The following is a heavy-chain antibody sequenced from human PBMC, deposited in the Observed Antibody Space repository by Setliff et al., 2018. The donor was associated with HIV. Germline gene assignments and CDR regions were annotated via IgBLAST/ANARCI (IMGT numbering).Heavy chain of an antibody. CDR2: IYYSGST. J-gene: IGHJ4*02. CDR3: ARVTYYYDSSGLDY. Sequence: SETLSLTCAVYGGSFSGYYWSWIRQPPGKGLEWIGYIYYSGSTNYNPSLKSRVTISVDTSRNQFSLKLSSVTAADTAVYYCARVTYYYDSSGLDYWGQGTLVTVSS. D-gene: IGHD3-22*01. CDR1: GGSFSGYY. V-gene: IGHV4-59*08.